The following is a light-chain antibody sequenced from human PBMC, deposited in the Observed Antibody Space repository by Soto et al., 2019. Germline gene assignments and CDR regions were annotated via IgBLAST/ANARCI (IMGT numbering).Light chain of an antibody. V-gene: IGKV1-9*01. CDR2: GAS. CDR3: QQLNSYPWT. J-gene: IGKJ1*01. Sequence: DIQLTQSPSFLSASVGDRVTITCRASQGISSYLAWYQQKPWKAPKVVIYGASTFQSGVPSRFSGRGSGTDFTLTISSLQPEDGATSYCQQLNSYPWTLGQGTRVEIK. CDR1: QGISSY.